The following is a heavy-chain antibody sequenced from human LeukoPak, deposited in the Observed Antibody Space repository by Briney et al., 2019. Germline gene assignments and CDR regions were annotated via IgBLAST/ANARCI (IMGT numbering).Heavy chain of an antibody. Sequence: GGSLRLSCAASGFTFDDYGMHWVRQAPGKGLEWVAFIRYDGSNKYYADSVKDRFTISRDNSKNTLYLQMNSLRAEDTAVYYCAKETLFDYWGQGTLVTVSS. V-gene: IGHV3-30*02. CDR2: IRYDGSNK. CDR1: GFTFDDYG. J-gene: IGHJ4*02. CDR3: AKETLFDY.